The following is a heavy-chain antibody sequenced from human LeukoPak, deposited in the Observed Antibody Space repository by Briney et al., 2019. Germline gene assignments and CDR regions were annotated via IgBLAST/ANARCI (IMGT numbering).Heavy chain of an antibody. CDR1: GGSISSSSYY. J-gene: IGHJ4*02. Sequence: PSETLSLTCTVSGGSISSSSYYWGWIRQPPGKGLEWIGNIFYSGTTYYHPSLKSRVTISVDTSKNQFSLNMRSVTAADTAVYYCARVLRGGTYYFDYWGQGTLVTVSS. CDR2: IFYSGTT. CDR3: ARVLRGGTYYFDY. V-gene: IGHV4-39*01. D-gene: IGHD1-26*01.